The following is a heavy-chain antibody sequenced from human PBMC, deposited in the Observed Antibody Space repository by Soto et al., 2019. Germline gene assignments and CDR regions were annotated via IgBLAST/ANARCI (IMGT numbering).Heavy chain of an antibody. V-gene: IGHV2-5*02. Sequence: QITLKESGPTLVKPTQTLTLTCTFSGFSLSTSGVGVGWIRQPPGKALEWLALIYWDDDKRYSQSLKSRLTITQDTSKNPVVLTMTNMDPVDTATYYCAHKHWYFDLWGRGTLVTVSS. CDR3: AHKHWYFDL. CDR1: GFSLSTSGVG. J-gene: IGHJ2*01. CDR2: IYWDDDK.